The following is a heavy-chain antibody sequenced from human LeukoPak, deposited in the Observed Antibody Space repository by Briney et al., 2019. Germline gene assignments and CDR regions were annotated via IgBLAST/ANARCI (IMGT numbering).Heavy chain of an antibody. Sequence: ASVKVSCKASGYTFTSYGISWVRQAPGQGLEWMGWISAYNGNTNYAQKLQSRVTMTTDTSTSTAYMELRSLRSDDTAVYYCARVGDSYYDFWSGYFSATRTSPFDYWGQGTLVTVSS. CDR3: ARVGDSYYDFWSGYFSATRTSPFDY. V-gene: IGHV1-18*01. CDR2: ISAYNGNT. J-gene: IGHJ4*02. CDR1: GYTFTSYG. D-gene: IGHD3-3*01.